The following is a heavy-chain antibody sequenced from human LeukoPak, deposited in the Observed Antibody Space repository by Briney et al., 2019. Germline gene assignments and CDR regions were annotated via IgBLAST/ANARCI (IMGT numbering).Heavy chain of an antibody. J-gene: IGHJ3*02. Sequence: GGSLRLSCVASGFTFSKYWMTWVRQAPGKGLEWVANIRGDGSVKYLLDSVKGRFTIYRDNVKNSLSLEMNNLRAEDTAVYYCSRDANYYDSSRHYFDAFDIWGQETMASVSS. CDR2: IRGDGSVK. D-gene: IGHD3-22*01. V-gene: IGHV3-7*01. CDR3: SRDANYYDSSRHYFDAFDI. CDR1: GFTFSKYW.